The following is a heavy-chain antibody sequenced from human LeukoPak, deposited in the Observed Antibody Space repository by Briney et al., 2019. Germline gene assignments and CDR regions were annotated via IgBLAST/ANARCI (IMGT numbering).Heavy chain of an antibody. D-gene: IGHD1-14*01. J-gene: IGHJ4*02. V-gene: IGHV3-21*01. Sequence: PGGSLRLSCAASGFTLSSYSMNWVRQAPGKGLEWVSSISSSSSYIYYADSVKGRFTISRDNAKNSLYLQMNSLRAEDTAVYYCARGGGSGFDYWGQGTLVTVSS. CDR3: ARGGGSGFDY. CDR1: GFTLSSYS. CDR2: ISSSSSYI.